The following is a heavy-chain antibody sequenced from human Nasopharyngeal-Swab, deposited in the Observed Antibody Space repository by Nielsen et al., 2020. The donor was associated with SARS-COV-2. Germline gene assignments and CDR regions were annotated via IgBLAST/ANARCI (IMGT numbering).Heavy chain of an antibody. D-gene: IGHD2-2*01. V-gene: IGHV7-4-1*02. CDR3: AREGHYCSSTSCAYFDY. CDR2: INTNTGNP. J-gene: IGHJ4*02. Sequence: WVRQAQGQGREGMGWINTNTGNPTYAQGFTGRFVFSLDTSVSTAYLQISSLKAEDTAVYYCAREGHYCSSTSCAYFDYWGQGTLVTVSS.